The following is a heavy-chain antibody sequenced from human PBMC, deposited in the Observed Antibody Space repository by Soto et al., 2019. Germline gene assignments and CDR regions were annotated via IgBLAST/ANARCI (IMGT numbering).Heavy chain of an antibody. V-gene: IGHV1-18*04. D-gene: IGHD6-19*01. CDR3: ARDSRIAVAGYYGMDV. CDR2: ISAYNGNT. J-gene: IGHJ6*02. CDR1: GYTFTSYG. Sequence: ASVKVSCKASGYTFTSYGISWVRQAPGQGLEWMGWISAYNGNTNYAQKLQGRVTMTTDTSTSAAYMELRSLRSDDTAVYYCARDSRIAVAGYYGMDVWGQGTTVTVPS.